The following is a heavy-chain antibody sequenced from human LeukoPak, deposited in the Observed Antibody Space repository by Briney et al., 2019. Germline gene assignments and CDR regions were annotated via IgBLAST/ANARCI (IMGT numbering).Heavy chain of an antibody. V-gene: IGHV4-38-2*02. CDR2: IYHSGST. D-gene: IGHD2-2*01. J-gene: IGHJ4*02. CDR1: GYSISSGYY. CDR3: AREAGTQLLTIDY. Sequence: SETLSLTCTVSGYSISSGYYWGWIRQPPGKGLEWIGSIYHSGSTYYNPSLKSRVTISVDRSKNQFSLKLSSVTAADTAVYYCAREAGTQLLTIDYWGQGTLVTVSS.